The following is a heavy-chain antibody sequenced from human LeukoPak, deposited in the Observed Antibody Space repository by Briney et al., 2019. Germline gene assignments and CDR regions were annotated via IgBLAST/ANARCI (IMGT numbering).Heavy chain of an antibody. D-gene: IGHD7-27*01. CDR2: FGPEDGET. CDR1: GYTLTELS. J-gene: IGHJ3*02. V-gene: IGHV1-24*01. CDR3: ATPKNWGSLVGAFDI. Sequence: ASVKVSCKVSGYTLTELSMHWVRQAPGKGLEWMGGFGPEDGETIYAQKFQGRVTMTEDTSTDTAYMELSSLRSEDTAVYYCATPKNWGSLVGAFDIWGQGTMVTVSS.